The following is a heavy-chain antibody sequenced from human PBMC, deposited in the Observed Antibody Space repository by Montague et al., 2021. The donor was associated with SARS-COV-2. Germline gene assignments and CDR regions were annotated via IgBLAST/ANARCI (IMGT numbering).Heavy chain of an antibody. J-gene: IGHJ5*02. Sequence: SETLSLTCTVSGGSISSSSYYWGWIRQPPGKGLEWIGSIYYSGSTYYNPSLKSRVTISVDTSKNQFSLKLSSVTAADTAVYYCARHHPSITIFGVVTIGSWFDPWGQGILVTVSS. V-gene: IGHV4-39*01. CDR2: IYYSGST. CDR3: ARHHPSITIFGVVTIGSWFDP. D-gene: IGHD3-3*01. CDR1: GGSISSSSYY.